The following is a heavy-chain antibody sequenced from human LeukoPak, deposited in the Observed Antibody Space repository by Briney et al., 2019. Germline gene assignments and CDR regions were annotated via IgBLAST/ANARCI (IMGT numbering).Heavy chain of an antibody. D-gene: IGHD5-24*01. CDR1: GGTFSSYN. V-gene: IGHV1-69*02. CDR3: ARGLAVEMATMNYYYMDV. CDR2: IIPILGIA. J-gene: IGHJ6*03. Sequence: SVKVSCKASGGTFSSYNISWVRQAPGQGLEWMGRIIPILGIANYAQKFQGRVTITADKSTSTAYMELSSLRSEDTAVYYCARGLAVEMATMNYYYMDVWGKGTTVTVSS.